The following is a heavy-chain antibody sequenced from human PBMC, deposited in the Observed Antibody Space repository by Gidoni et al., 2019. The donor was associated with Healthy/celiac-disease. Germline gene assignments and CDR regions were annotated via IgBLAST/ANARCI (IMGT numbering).Heavy chain of an antibody. J-gene: IGHJ3*02. CDR1: GYTFTGYY. D-gene: IGHD2-2*01. Sequence: QVQLVQSGAEVKKPGASVKVSCKASGYTFTGYYMHWVRQAPGQGLEWMGWINPNSGGTNYAQKFQGRVTMTRDTSISTAYMELSRLRSDDTAVYYCARILVVVPAASLDAFDIWGQGTMVTVSS. V-gene: IGHV1-2*02. CDR2: INPNSGGT. CDR3: ARILVVVPAASLDAFDI.